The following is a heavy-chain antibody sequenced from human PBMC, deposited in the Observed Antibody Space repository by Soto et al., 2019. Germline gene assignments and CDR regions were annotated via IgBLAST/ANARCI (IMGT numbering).Heavy chain of an antibody. Sequence: QVQLVQSGAEVKKPGSSVKVSCKASGGTFSSYAISWVRQAPGQGLEWMGGSNPIFGTANYAQKLQGRVTITADESTSTAYMELSSLRSEDTAVYSCARMVNEDNWFDPWGQGTLVTVSS. CDR3: ARMVNEDNWFDP. J-gene: IGHJ5*02. V-gene: IGHV1-69*01. D-gene: IGHD1-1*01. CDR2: SNPIFGTA. CDR1: GGTFSSYA.